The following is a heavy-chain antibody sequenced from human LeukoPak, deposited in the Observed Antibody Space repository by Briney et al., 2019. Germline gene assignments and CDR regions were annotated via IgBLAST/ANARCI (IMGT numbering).Heavy chain of an antibody. D-gene: IGHD3-22*01. CDR3: ARDYYDSSGYQTGRFDY. V-gene: IGHV3-30-3*01. CDR1: GFTFSSYA. J-gene: IGHJ4*02. Sequence: GGSLRLSCAASGFTFSSYAMHWVRQAPGKGLEWVAVISYDGSNKYYADSVKGRFTISRDNSKNTLYLQMNSLRAEDTAVYYCARDYYDSSGYQTGRFDYWGQGTLDTVSS. CDR2: ISYDGSNK.